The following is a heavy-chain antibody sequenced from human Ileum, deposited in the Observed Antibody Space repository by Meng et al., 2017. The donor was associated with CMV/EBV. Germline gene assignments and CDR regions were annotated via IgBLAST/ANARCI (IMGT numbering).Heavy chain of an antibody. CDR2: IFYSGDT. V-gene: IGHV4-39*07. CDR1: CGSTFATDHY. Sequence: QPQLREAGHVLVQPSEHLSLPCTVSCGSTFATDHYWGWIRPPPGKGLGWIGSIFYSGDTYYSPSLRSRLTISLDTSKNQFSLNVNSVTAADTAVYYCARGSHPFSNYVWFDPWGQGTLVTVSS. CDR3: ARGSHPFSNYVWFDP. D-gene: IGHD3-10*01. J-gene: IGHJ5*02.